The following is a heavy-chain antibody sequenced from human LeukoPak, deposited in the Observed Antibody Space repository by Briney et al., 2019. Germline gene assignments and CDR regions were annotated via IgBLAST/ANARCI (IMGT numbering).Heavy chain of an antibody. V-gene: IGHV1-3*01. Sequence: ASVKVSCTASGYTFTSYAMHWVRQAPGQRLEWMGWINAGNGNTKYSQKFQGRVTITRDTSASTAYMELSSLRSEDTAVYYCARDRYDYGDLIPDYWGQGTLVTVSS. J-gene: IGHJ4*02. D-gene: IGHD4-17*01. CDR1: GYTFTSYA. CDR2: INAGNGNT. CDR3: ARDRYDYGDLIPDY.